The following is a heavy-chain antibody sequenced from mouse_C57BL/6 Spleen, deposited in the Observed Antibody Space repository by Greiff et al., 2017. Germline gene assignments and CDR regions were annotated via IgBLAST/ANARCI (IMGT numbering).Heavy chain of an antibody. CDR3: ARVRNYFDY. J-gene: IGHJ2*01. CDR2: INYDGSST. CDR1: GFTFSDYY. V-gene: IGHV5-16*01. Sequence: EVQRVESEGGLVQPGSSMKLSCTASGFTFSDYYMAWVRQVPEKGLEWVANINYDGSSTYYLDSLKSRFIISRDNAKNILYLQMSSLKSEDTATYYCARVRNYFDYWGQGTTLTVSS.